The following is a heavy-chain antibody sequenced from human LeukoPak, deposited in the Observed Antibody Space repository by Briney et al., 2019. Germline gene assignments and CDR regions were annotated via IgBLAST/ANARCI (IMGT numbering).Heavy chain of an antibody. Sequence: ASVNVSCKASGYTFTNYCLHWVRQVPGQGLEWMGLIDPSGGSTTHAQNFQGRLMLTWDTSATTVYMQLSSLTSDDTAVYYCARDGAVIATGDEDYLDYWGHGTLVTVSS. CDR3: ARDGAVIATGDEDYLDY. CDR1: GYTFTNYC. D-gene: IGHD2-21*01. J-gene: IGHJ4*01. V-gene: IGHV1-46*01. CDR2: IDPSGGST.